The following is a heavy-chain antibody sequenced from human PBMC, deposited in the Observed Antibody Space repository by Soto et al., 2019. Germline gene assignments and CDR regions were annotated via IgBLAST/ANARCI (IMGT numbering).Heavy chain of an antibody. J-gene: IGHJ6*02. V-gene: IGHV3-73*01. D-gene: IGHD2-2*01. Sequence: VGSLRLSCAASGFTFSGSAMHWVRQASGKGLEWVGRIRSKANSYATAYAASVKGRFTISRDDSKNTAYLQMNSLKTEETAVYYCTRHLDRVANIVVVPPAIDYYYGMDVWGQGTTVTVSS. CDR1: GFTFSGSA. CDR3: TRHLDRVANIVVVPPAIDYYYGMDV. CDR2: IRSKANSYAT.